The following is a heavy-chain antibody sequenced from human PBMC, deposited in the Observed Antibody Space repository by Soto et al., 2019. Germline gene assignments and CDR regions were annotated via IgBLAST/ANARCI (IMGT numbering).Heavy chain of an antibody. Sequence: RASVKVSCKASGYTFTSYDIYWVRQATGQGLEWMGWLNPNTGNSGYAQKFQGRITVTGDTSINTVHMELSSLRSEDTAVYYCARRAETNGWNGFGADKYYFDFWGQGTLVTVSS. CDR2: LNPNTGNS. V-gene: IGHV1-8*01. CDR1: GYTFTSYD. CDR3: ARRAETNGWNGFGADKYYFDF. D-gene: IGHD1-1*01. J-gene: IGHJ4*02.